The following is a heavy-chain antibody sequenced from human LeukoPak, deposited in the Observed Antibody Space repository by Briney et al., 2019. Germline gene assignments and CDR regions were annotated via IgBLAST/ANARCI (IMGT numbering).Heavy chain of an antibody. CDR3: AKDWAHLVGATINYFDY. V-gene: IGHV3-21*04. CDR1: GFTFSSYS. D-gene: IGHD1-26*01. CDR2: ISSSSSYI. J-gene: IGHJ4*02. Sequence: GGSLRLSCAASGFTFSSYSMNWVRQAPGKGLEWVSSISSSSSYIYYADSVKGRFTISRDNAKNSLYLQMNSLRAEDTAVYYCAKDWAHLVGATINYFDYWGQGTLVTVSS.